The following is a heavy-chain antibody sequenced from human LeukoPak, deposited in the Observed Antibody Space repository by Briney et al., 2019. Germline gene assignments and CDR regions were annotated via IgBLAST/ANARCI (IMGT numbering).Heavy chain of an antibody. CDR1: GFIFSRYT. Sequence: GGSLRLSCSASGFIFSRYTINWVRQAPGKGLEWVSSIDSDTYTKYADSVKGRFTISRDNAKNSLYLEMNSLSAEDTAIYYCAGDCSGYYCFDNWGQGTLVTVSS. CDR3: AGDCSGYYCFDN. D-gene: IGHD5-12*01. J-gene: IGHJ4*02. CDR2: IDSDTYT. V-gene: IGHV3-21*01.